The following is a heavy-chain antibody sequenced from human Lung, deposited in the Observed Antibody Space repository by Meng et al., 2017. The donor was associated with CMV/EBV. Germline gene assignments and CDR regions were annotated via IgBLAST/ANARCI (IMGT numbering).Heavy chain of an antibody. D-gene: IGHD6-6*01. V-gene: IGHV3-23*01. J-gene: IGHJ4*02. CDR2: VSDTHGDT. Sequence: ESXKISCAASGFTFSSFDMSWVRQAPGKGLEWVSTVSDTHGDTYYADPVKGRFTISRDNSKSTLYLQMNSLRADDTARYYCARLAARGYWGQGTLVTVSS. CDR1: GFTFSSFD. CDR3: ARLAARGY.